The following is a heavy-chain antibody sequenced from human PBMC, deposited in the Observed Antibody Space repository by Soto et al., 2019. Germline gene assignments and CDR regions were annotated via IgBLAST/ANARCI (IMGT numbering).Heavy chain of an antibody. J-gene: IGHJ4*02. Sequence: QVQLVQSGTEVKKPWSSVKVSCKASGGTFRNYPINWVRQAPGQGLEWMGSIFPLTDIPDYAQNFQARLTISADKSTSTAYMELSILTSDDTAMYFCARGPLVVLNYFESWGQGTLVTVSS. V-gene: IGHV1-69*02. CDR1: GGTFRNYP. CDR2: IFPLTDIP. CDR3: ARGPLVVLNYFES.